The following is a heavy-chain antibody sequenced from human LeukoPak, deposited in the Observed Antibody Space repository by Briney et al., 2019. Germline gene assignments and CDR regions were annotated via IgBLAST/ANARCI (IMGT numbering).Heavy chain of an antibody. CDR2: INDGGST. V-gene: IGHV4-39*01. CDR3: ARHIVAPHGVMDV. J-gene: IGHJ6*02. Sequence: SETLSLTCTVSGGSISSNTYYCAWIRQPPGKGLEWIGSINDGGSTFYNPSPKSRVTISVDTSKNQFSLRLSSVTAADTAVYYCARHIVAPHGVMDVWGQGTTVTVSS. CDR1: GGSISSNTYY. D-gene: IGHD5-12*01.